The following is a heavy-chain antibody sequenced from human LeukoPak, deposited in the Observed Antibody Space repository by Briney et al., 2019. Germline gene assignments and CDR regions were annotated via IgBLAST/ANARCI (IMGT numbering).Heavy chain of an antibody. J-gene: IGHJ6*04. D-gene: IGHD4-17*01. CDR2: IHPDSGGT. CDR1: GYTFTGYF. CDR3: ARCDYGDYPRRDTLGMDV. Sequence: ASVRVSCKASGYTFTGYFIHWVRQAPGQGLEWMGWIHPDSGGTHYAQKFQAWVTMARDTSISTAYLELTRLRSDDTAVYYCARCDYGDYPRRDTLGMDVWGKGTAVTVSS. V-gene: IGHV1-2*04.